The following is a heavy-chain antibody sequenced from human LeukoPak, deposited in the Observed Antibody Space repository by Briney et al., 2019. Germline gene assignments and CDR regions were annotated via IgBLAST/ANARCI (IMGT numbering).Heavy chain of an antibody. V-gene: IGHV3-7*01. CDR2: IKHDGSET. CDR3: ARDPHWGAGYFDF. Sequence: GGSLRLSCAASGFIFSSYCMSWLRQAPGKGLQLVANIKHDGSETYYVDSVKGRFTISVDSAKKSLYLQMNSLKDEDTAVYYCARDPHWGAGYFDFWGQGALVTVSS. CDR1: GFIFSSYC. J-gene: IGHJ4*02. D-gene: IGHD1-26*01.